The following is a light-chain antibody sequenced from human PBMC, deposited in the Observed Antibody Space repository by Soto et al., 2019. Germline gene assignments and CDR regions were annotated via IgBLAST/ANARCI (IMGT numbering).Light chain of an antibody. J-gene: IGKJ1*01. CDR3: QQYHNWWT. V-gene: IGKV1-9*01. CDR1: QGISSY. CDR2: GAS. Sequence: IQLPPSLSSLSSAVGYIVPITCRASQGISSYLAWYQGKPGKAPKLLIYGASTLQSGLPSRFSGSGSGTEFTLTISSLKPDDFEVYYCQQYHNWWTGGNGTKVDIK.